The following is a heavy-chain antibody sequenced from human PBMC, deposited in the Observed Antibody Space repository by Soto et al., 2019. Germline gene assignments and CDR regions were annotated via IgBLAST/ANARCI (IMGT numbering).Heavy chain of an antibody. Sequence: QVQLQESGPGLVKPSQTLSLTCTVSGGSISSGGYYWSWIRQHPGKGLEWIGYIYYSGSTYYNPSLKIRVTISVDTSKNQFSLKLSSVTAADTAVYYCARTKIGGFGEFFYGMDVWGQGTTVTVSS. D-gene: IGHD3-10*01. CDR2: IYYSGST. V-gene: IGHV4-31*03. CDR1: GGSISSGGYY. J-gene: IGHJ6*02. CDR3: ARTKIGGFGEFFYGMDV.